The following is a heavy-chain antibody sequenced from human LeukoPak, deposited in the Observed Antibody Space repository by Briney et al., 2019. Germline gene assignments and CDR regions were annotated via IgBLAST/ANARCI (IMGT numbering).Heavy chain of an antibody. J-gene: IGHJ4*02. CDR1: GYTFTGYY. Sequence: ASVKVSCKASGYTFTGYYMHWVRQAPGQGLEWMGWINPNSGGTNYAQKFQGRVTMTRDTSISTAYMELSSLRFDDTAVYYCARVGNYDSSADYYDYWGQGTLVTVSS. D-gene: IGHD3-22*01. V-gene: IGHV1-2*02. CDR2: INPNSGGT. CDR3: ARVGNYDSSADYYDY.